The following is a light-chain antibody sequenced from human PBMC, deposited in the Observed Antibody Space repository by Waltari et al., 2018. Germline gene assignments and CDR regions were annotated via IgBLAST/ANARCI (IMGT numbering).Light chain of an antibody. CDR1: QSVLYSSNNRNY. CDR3: QQYYTTPRT. V-gene: IGKV4-1*01. J-gene: IGKJ4*01. CDR2: WAS. Sequence: DIVMTQSPDSLAVSLGERATIYCKSSQSVLYSSNNRNYLTWYQQKPGQPPKLLIYWASIRESGVPDRFSGSGSGTDFTLTISSLQAEDVAVYYCQQYYTTPRTFGGGTKVEIK.